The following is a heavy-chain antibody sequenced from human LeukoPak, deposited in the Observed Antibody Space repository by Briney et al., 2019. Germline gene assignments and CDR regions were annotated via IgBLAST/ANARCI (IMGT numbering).Heavy chain of an antibody. CDR3: ARSPPLTAGHEGSSDARPYYYYGMDV. D-gene: IGHD1-26*01. CDR2: INPSGGST. CDR1: GYTFTSYY. Sequence: ASVKVSCKASGYTFTSYYMHWVRQAPGQGLEWMGIINPSGGSTSYAQKFQGRVTMTRDTSTSTVYMELSSLRSEDTAVYCCARSPPLTAGHEGSSDARPYYYYGMDVWGQGTTVTVSS. J-gene: IGHJ6*02. V-gene: IGHV1-46*01.